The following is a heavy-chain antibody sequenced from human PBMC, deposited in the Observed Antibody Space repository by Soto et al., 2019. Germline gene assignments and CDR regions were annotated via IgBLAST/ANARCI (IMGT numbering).Heavy chain of an antibody. D-gene: IGHD3-10*01. V-gene: IGHV4-59*01. J-gene: IGHJ4*02. CDR1: GGSISSYY. Sequence: NPSETLSLTCTVSGGSISSYYLSWIRQPPGKGLEWIGYIYYSGSTNYNPSLKSRVTISVDTSTNQFSLKLSSVTAADTAVYYCARADYYGSGSRITFDYWGQGTLVTVSS. CDR2: IYYSGST. CDR3: ARADYYGSGSRITFDY.